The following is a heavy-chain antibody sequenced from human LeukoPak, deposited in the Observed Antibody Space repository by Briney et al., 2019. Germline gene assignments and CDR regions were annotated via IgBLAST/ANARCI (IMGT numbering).Heavy chain of an antibody. Sequence: PGGSLRLSCAASGFTVSNNYMRWVRQAPGKGLEWVSLIYSGGSTYYADSVKGRFIISRDNSKNTLYLQMNSLRAEDTAVYYCAKTIAVAGKGWYFDYWGQGALVTVSS. CDR3: AKTIAVAGKGWYFDY. J-gene: IGHJ4*02. CDR1: GFTVSNNY. V-gene: IGHV3-66*01. CDR2: IYSGGST. D-gene: IGHD6-19*01.